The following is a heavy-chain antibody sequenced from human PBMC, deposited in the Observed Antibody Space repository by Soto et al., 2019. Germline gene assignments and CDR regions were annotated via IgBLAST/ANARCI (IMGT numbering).Heavy chain of an antibody. J-gene: IGHJ4*02. Sequence: PSLTQCLRWAVDGGSFRGYCCSCIRKPPGKGLEWIGEINHSGSTNYNPSLTSRVTISVDTSKNQFSLKLSSVTAADTAVYYCARDPAMGLGDPVDYWGQGTLVSVSS. CDR3: ARDPAMGLGDPVDY. V-gene: IGHV4-34*01. CDR2: INHSGST. CDR1: GGSFRGYC. D-gene: IGHD5-18*01.